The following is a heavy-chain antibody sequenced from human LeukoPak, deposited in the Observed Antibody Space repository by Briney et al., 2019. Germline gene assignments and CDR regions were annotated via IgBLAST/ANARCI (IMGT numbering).Heavy chain of an antibody. CDR1: GGTFSSYA. J-gene: IGHJ4*02. CDR3: ARASQALLFDY. Sequence: ASVKVSCRASGGTFSSYAISWVRQTPGQGLEWMGGIIPIFGTANYAQKFQGRVTMTRDTSTSTVYMELSSLRSEDTAVYYCARASQALLFDYWGQGTLVTVSS. CDR2: IIPIFGTA. V-gene: IGHV1-69*05.